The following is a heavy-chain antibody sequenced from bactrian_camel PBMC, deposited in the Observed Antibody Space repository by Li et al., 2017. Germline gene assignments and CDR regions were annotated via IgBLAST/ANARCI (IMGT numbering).Heavy chain of an antibody. J-gene: IGHJ6*01. CDR2: FDADGST. V-gene: IGHV3S1*01. D-gene: IGHD4*01. CDR3: ATTMIGLYYNDYVTPFAS. CDR1: GFTESGK. Sequence: QLVESGGDLVRPGGSLRLSCVASGFTESGKQKEREGVAAFDADGSTSYADSVKGRFTISKDNAKNTVYLQMNTLKSEDTALYYCATTMIGLYYNDYVTPFASWGQGTQVTVS.